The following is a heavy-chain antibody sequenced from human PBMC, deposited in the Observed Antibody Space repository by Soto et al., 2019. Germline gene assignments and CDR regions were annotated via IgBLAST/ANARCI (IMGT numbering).Heavy chain of an antibody. CDR1: GYTFTGYY. D-gene: IGHD4-17*01. Sequence: QVQLVQSGAEVKKPGASVKVSCKASGYTFTGYYMHWVRQAPGQGLEWMGWINPNSGGTNYAQKCQGWVTMTRDTSISTAYMELSRLRSDDTAVYYCARGQAVKRPSDDYGDYEGYYYYGMDVWGQGTTVTVSS. V-gene: IGHV1-2*04. CDR3: ARGQAVKRPSDDYGDYEGYYYYGMDV. J-gene: IGHJ6*02. CDR2: INPNSGGT.